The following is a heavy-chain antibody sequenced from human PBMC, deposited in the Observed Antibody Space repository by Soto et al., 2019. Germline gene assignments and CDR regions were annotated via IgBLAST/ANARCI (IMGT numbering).Heavy chain of an antibody. Sequence: PGGSLRLSCAASGFTFANAWINWVRQAPGKGLEWVGRIKSNTDGGTTDFAEPVNGRFALSRDDSNNMVYLQMNSLKIEDTAVYFCTTDTYRTIVTVRFDYGGHGTLVTVSS. CDR3: TTDTYRTIVTVRFDY. J-gene: IGHJ4*01. D-gene: IGHD2-2*01. V-gene: IGHV3-15*07. CDR1: GFTFANAW. CDR2: IKSNTDGGTT.